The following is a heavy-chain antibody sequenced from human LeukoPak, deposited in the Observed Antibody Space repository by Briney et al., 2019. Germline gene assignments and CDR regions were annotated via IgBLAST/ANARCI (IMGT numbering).Heavy chain of an antibody. J-gene: IGHJ4*02. CDR3: ARHSNSWYEPFDY. CDR2: INAGNGNT. Sequence: ASVKVSCKASGYTFTSYAMHWVRQAPGQRLEWMGWINAGNGNTKYSQKFQGRVTITRDTSASTAYMELSSLRSEDTAVYYCARHSNSWYEPFDYWGQGTLVTVSS. V-gene: IGHV1-3*01. CDR1: GYTFTSYA. D-gene: IGHD6-13*01.